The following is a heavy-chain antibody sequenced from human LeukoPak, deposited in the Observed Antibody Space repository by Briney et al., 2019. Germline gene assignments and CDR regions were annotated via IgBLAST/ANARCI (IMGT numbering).Heavy chain of an antibody. J-gene: IGHJ4*02. V-gene: IGHV3-23*01. D-gene: IGHD6-6*01. Sequence: GGSLRLSCAASGFTFSSYAMSWVRQAPGKGLEWVSAISYSGGSTYYADSMKGRFTISRDNSKNTLYLQMNSLRAEDTAIYYCARDAEYSSSYGDFWGQGTLVTVSS. CDR1: GFTFSSYA. CDR2: ISYSGGST. CDR3: ARDAEYSSSYGDF.